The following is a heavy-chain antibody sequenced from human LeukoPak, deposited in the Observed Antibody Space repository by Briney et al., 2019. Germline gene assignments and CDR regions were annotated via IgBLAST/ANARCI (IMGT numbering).Heavy chain of an antibody. Sequence: PSETLSLTCTVSGGSISSYYWSWIRQPPGKGLEWIGYIYYSGSTNYKPSLKSRVTISVDTSKNQFSLKLSSVTAADTAVYYCARTPDPVCYRLCYFDYWGQGTLVTVSS. D-gene: IGHD3-10*02. J-gene: IGHJ4*02. CDR1: GGSISSYY. CDR3: ARTPDPVCYRLCYFDY. CDR2: IYYSGST. V-gene: IGHV4-59*01.